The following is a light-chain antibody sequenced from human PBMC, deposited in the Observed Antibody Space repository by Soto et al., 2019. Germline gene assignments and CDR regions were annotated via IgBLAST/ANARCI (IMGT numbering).Light chain of an antibody. Sequence: EIVMTQSPATLSVSPGARATLSCRASQSVSSNLAWYQQKPGQAPSLLIYGASTRATGIPARFSGSASGTEFTLTISSLQSEDFAVDYCQQYNNWPTFGQGTRLEIK. CDR3: QQYNNWPT. V-gene: IGKV3-15*01. J-gene: IGKJ5*01. CDR2: GAS. CDR1: QSVSSN.